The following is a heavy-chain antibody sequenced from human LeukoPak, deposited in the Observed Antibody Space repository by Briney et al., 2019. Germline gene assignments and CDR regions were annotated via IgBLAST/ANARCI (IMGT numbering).Heavy chain of an antibody. J-gene: IGHJ6*02. CDR3: VRRMSYYYGMDV. CDR1: GGSVGSTTDY. CDR2: IYDTENT. Sequence: ASETLSLTCSVSGGSVGSTTDYWGGVRQPPGRGLEWIGTIYDTENTYYNPSLKSRLTISVDTSKNHFSLKLTSVTAADTALYYCVRRMSYYYGMDVWGQGTTVTVSS. V-gene: IGHV4-39*02.